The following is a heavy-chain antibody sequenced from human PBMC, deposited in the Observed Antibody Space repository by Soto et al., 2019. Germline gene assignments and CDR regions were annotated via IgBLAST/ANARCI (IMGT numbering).Heavy chain of an antibody. D-gene: IGHD2-15*01. Sequence: ASVKVSCKASGYTFTSYGISWVRQAPGQGLEWMGWISAYNGNTNYAQRLQGRVTMTTETSTSTVDMELRRLRSDDTAVYYCARDLLGYCSGGSCYSADYYYYGMDVWGQGTTVTVSS. CDR3: ARDLLGYCSGGSCYSADYYYYGMDV. CDR2: ISAYNGNT. J-gene: IGHJ6*02. CDR1: GYTFTSYG. V-gene: IGHV1-18*01.